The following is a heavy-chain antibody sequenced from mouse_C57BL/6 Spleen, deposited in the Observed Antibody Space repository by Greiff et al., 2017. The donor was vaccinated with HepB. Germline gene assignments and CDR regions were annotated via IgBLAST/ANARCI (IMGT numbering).Heavy chain of an antibody. J-gene: IGHJ4*01. CDR1: GFSFNTYA. CDR3: VSGFRDYAMDY. CDR2: IRSKSNNYAT. V-gene: IGHV10-1*01. Sequence: EVQLVESGGGLVQPKGSLKLSCAASGFSFNTYAMNWVRQAPGKGLEWVARIRSKSNNYATYYADSVKDRFTISRDDSESMLYLQMNNLKTEDTAMYYCVSGFRDYAMDYWGQGTSVTVSS.